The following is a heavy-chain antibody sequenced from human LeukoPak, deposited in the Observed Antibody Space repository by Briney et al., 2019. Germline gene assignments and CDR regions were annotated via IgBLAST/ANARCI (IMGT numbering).Heavy chain of an antibody. CDR1: GYTFTGYY. CDR2: INPNSGGT. D-gene: IGHD3-10*01. CDR3: ARAGYYGSGSYYPLYNWIDP. Sequence: GASVRVSCKASGYTFTGYYMHWVRQAPGQGLEWMGWINPNSGGTNYAQKFQGRVTMTRDTSISTAYMELSRLRSDDTAVYYCARAGYYGSGSYYPLYNWIDPWGQGTPVTVSS. V-gene: IGHV1-2*02. J-gene: IGHJ5*02.